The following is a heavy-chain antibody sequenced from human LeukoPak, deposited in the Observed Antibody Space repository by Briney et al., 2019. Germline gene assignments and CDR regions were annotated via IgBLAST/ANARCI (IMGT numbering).Heavy chain of an antibody. Sequence: SETLSLTCAVYGGSFSGYYWSWIRQPPGKGLEWIGEINHSGSTNYNPSLKSRVTISVDTSKNQFSLKLSSVTAADTAVYYCATPPGGYPNITPRWSAPGGKEPLVTVS. CDR1: GGSFSGYY. CDR3: ATPPGGYPNITPRWSAP. V-gene: IGHV4-34*01. J-gene: IGHJ5*02. D-gene: IGHD6-19*01. CDR2: INHSGST.